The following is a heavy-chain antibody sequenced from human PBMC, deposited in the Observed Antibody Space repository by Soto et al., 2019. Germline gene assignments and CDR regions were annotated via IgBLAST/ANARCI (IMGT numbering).Heavy chain of an antibody. J-gene: IGHJ3*01. CDR3: AMSAGYGGAFDV. Sequence: EKQLVESGGALAQPGGSLRLSCVGSGFTFSIYALTWVRQAPGKGLEWVSLITNNGDTTFFGDSVKGLFSISRDNSKNTLYLQLESLRAEDPAVYYCAMSAGYGGAFDVWGQGTMVAVSS. CDR2: ITNNGDTT. D-gene: IGHD5-12*01. CDR1: GFTFSIYA. V-gene: IGHV3-23*04.